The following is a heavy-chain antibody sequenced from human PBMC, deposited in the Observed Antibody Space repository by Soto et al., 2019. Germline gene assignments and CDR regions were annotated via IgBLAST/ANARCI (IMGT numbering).Heavy chain of an antibody. CDR3: ASLPRVPAALDY. Sequence: GGSLRLSCAASGFTFSNYWMHWVRQAPGKGLVWVSRINSEGSSTSYADSVKGRFTISRDNAKNTLYLQMNSLRAEDTAVYYCASLPRVPAALDYWGQGTLVPVSS. J-gene: IGHJ4*02. CDR1: GFTFSNYW. D-gene: IGHD2-2*01. V-gene: IGHV3-74*01. CDR2: INSEGSST.